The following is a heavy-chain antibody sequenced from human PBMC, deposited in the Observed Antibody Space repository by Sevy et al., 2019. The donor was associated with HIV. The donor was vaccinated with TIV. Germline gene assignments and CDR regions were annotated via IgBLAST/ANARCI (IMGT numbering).Heavy chain of an antibody. Sequence: GGPLRLSCAASGFTFSKYSMSWVRQPSGKGLEWVSTLSFGCGEINYADSVKGRFTISRDNSKSSVYLQMNNLRPEDTAVYYCAREGCTKPHDYWGQGTLVTVSS. CDR3: AREGCTKPHDY. CDR2: LSFGCGEI. CDR1: GFTFSKYS. J-gene: IGHJ4*02. V-gene: IGHV3-23*01. D-gene: IGHD2-8*01.